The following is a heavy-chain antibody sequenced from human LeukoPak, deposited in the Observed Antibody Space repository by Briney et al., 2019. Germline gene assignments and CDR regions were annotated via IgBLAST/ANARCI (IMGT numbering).Heavy chain of an antibody. CDR3: ATLSPYSSSPQLG. CDR1: GYTFTSYD. Sequence: ASVKVSCKASGYTFTSYDINWVRQTTGQGLEWMGGFDPEDGETIYAQKFQGRVTMTEDTSTDTAYMELSSLRSEDTAVYYCATLSPYSSSPQLGWGQGTLVTVSS. D-gene: IGHD6-6*01. CDR2: FDPEDGET. J-gene: IGHJ4*02. V-gene: IGHV1-24*01.